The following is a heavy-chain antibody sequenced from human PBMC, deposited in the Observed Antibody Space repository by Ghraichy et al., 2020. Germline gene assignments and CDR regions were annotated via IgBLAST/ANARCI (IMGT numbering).Heavy chain of an antibody. V-gene: IGHV4-59*01. J-gene: IGHJ5*02. CDR2: IYYSGST. CDR3: ARVSIAAAGNGESLFGP. CDR1: GGSISSYY. D-gene: IGHD6-13*01. Sequence: SETLSLTCTVSGGSISSYYWSWIRQPPGKGLEWIGYIYYSGSTNYNPSLKSRVTISVDTSKNQFSLKLSSVTAADTAVYYCARVSIAAAGNGESLFGPWGQGTLVTVSS.